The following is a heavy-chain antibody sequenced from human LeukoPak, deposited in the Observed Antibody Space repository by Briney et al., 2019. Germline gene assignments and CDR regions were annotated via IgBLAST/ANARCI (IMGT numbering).Heavy chain of an antibody. CDR3: ASRSLVEGATSVDY. CDR2: IYTSGST. J-gene: IGHJ4*02. D-gene: IGHD1-26*01. V-gene: IGHV4-61*02. Sequence: PSETLSLTCTVSGGSISSGSYYWSWIRQPAGKGLEWIGRIYTSGSTNYNPSLKSRVTISVDTSKNQFSLKLSSVTAADTAVYYCASRSLVEGATSVDYWGQGTLVTVSS. CDR1: GGSISSGSYY.